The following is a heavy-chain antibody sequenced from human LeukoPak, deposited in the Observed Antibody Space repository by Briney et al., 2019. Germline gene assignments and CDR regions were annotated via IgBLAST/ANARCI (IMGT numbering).Heavy chain of an antibody. Sequence: ASVKVSCKASGYTFTGYYMHWVRQAPGQGLEWMGWINPNSGGTNYAQKFQGRVTMTRDTSISTAYMELSRLRSDDAAVYYCARVRGISSAFDPWGQGTLVTVSS. CDR1: GYTFTGYY. CDR3: ARVRGISSAFDP. CDR2: INPNSGGT. V-gene: IGHV1-2*02. D-gene: IGHD2-15*01. J-gene: IGHJ5*02.